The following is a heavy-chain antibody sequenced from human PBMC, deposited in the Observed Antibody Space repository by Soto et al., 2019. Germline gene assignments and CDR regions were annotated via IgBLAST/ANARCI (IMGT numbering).Heavy chain of an antibody. D-gene: IGHD6-13*01. Sequence: QVQLQESGPGLVTPSEPLSLTCTVSGGSMSGYYWSWIRQSAGKGLEWIGRVYTSETTSYNPSLKSRVTMSLDTSKNQFSLNLYSLTAADTAVYYCAGNIAAAGRRYYGMDVWGQGTTVTVSS. CDR3: AGNIAAAGRRYYGMDV. CDR1: GGSMSGYY. J-gene: IGHJ6*02. V-gene: IGHV4-4*07. CDR2: VYTSETT.